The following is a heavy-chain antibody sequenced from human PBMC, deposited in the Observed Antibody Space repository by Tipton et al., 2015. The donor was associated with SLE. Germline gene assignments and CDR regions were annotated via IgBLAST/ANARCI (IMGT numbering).Heavy chain of an antibody. CDR1: GGSISSSPYY. V-gene: IGHV4-39*07. Sequence: TLSLTCAVSGGSISSSPYYWGWIRQPPGKGLEWIASIYYSGSTYYNPSLKSRVTMSVDTSKTQFSLKLGSLTAADTAVYYCARVVTAGAAHYYDIDVWGQGTRVTVSS. D-gene: IGHD2-21*02. CDR3: ARVVTAGAAHYYDIDV. CDR2: IYYSGST. J-gene: IGHJ6*02.